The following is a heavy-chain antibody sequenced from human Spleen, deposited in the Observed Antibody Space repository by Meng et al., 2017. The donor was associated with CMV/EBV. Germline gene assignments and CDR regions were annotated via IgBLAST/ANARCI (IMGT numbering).Heavy chain of an antibody. Sequence: FTFSSYWMHWVRQARGKGLVWVSRINSDGSSTSYADSVKGRFTISRDNSKNTLYLQMNSLRPEDTAVFYCARDGDPGAESHDAFDIWGQGTMVTVSS. D-gene: IGHD1-14*01. CDR1: FTFSSYW. CDR2: INSDGSST. CDR3: ARDGDPGAESHDAFDI. V-gene: IGHV3-74*01. J-gene: IGHJ3*02.